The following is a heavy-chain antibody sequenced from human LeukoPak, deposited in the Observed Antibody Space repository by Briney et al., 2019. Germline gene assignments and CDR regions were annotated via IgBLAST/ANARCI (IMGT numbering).Heavy chain of an antibody. Sequence: KPSETLSLTCTVSGGSISRYSWSSIRQPPGEGLEWVGYIYYSGSTNYNPSLKSRVTISVETSKNQFSLKLTSGTAADTAVYYCAIDSGYNWFDPWGQGTLVTVSS. D-gene: IGHD3-22*01. CDR2: IYYSGST. CDR3: AIDSGYNWFDP. J-gene: IGHJ5*02. V-gene: IGHV4-59*01. CDR1: GGSISRYS.